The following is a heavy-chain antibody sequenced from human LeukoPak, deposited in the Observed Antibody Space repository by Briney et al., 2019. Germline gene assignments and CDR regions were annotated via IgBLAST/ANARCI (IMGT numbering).Heavy chain of an antibody. Sequence: ASVKVSCKVSGYTLTELSMHWVRQAPGKGLEWMGGFDPEDGETIYAQKFQGRVTMTEDTSTDTAYMEMSSLRSEDTAVYYCATDLSLITIFGVDYWGQGTLVTVSS. CDR2: FDPEDGET. D-gene: IGHD3-3*01. J-gene: IGHJ4*02. V-gene: IGHV1-24*01. CDR3: ATDLSLITIFGVDY. CDR1: GYTLTELS.